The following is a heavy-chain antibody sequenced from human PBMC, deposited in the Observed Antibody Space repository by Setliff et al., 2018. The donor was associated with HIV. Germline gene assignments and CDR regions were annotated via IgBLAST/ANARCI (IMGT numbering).Heavy chain of an antibody. CDR1: GFTFSNYA. J-gene: IGHJ4*02. CDR3: ARDHSSGWTNDY. V-gene: IGHV3-66*02. CDR2: IYSGGST. Sequence: GGSLRLSCAASGFTFSNYAMSWVRQAPGKGLEWVSVIYSGGSTYYADSVKGRFTISRDNSKNTLYLQMNSLRAEDTAVYYCARDHSSGWTNDYWGQGTLVTVSS. D-gene: IGHD6-19*01.